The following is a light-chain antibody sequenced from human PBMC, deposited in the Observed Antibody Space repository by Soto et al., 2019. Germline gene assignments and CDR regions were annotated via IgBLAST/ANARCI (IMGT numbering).Light chain of an antibody. CDR1: SSNIGNNF. CDR3: ATWDSSLIAGV. CDR2: DNN. Sequence: QSVLTQPPSLSAAPGQEVTISCSGSSSNIGNNFVSWYQHLPGTAPKLLIYDNNKRPSGIPDRFSGTKSGTSATLGITGLQTGDEAHYYCATWDSSLIAGVFGGGTKVTVL. V-gene: IGLV1-51*01. J-gene: IGLJ2*01.